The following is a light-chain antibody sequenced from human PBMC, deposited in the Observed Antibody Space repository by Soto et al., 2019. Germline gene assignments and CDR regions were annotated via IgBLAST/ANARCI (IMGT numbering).Light chain of an antibody. J-gene: IGLJ1*01. V-gene: IGLV2-18*02. Sequence: QSALTQPPSVSGSPGQSVTISCTGTSSDVGSYNRVSWYQQPPGTAPKLMIYEVSNRPSGVPDRFSGSKSGNTASLTISGLQAEDEADYYCSPYTSSSTYVFGTGTKLTVL. CDR2: EVS. CDR3: SPYTSSSTYV. CDR1: SSDVGSYNR.